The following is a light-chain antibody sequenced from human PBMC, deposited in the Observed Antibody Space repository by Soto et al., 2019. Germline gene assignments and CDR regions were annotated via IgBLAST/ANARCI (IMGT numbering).Light chain of an antibody. CDR3: QQYASNVAT. V-gene: IGKV1-16*01. J-gene: IGKJ2*01. CDR2: GAS. Sequence: DIQMTQSPSSLSASVGDRVTITCRASQDILNYLAWFQQKPGKAPKSLIYGASSLNSGVPSRFSGSGIGTDFSLTISSLQPEDFATYYCQQYASNVATFGQGTTLEV. CDR1: QDILNY.